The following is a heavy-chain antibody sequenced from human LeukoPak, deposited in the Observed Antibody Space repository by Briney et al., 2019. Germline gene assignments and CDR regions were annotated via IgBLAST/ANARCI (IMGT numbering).Heavy chain of an antibody. Sequence: ASVKVSCKASGYTFTSYDINWVRQATGQGLEWMGWMNPNSGNTGYAQKFQGRVTMTRNTSISTAYMELSSLRSEDTDVYYCARVPCSYDHYYYYYYMDVWGKGTTVTVSS. CDR3: ARVPCSYDHYYYYYYMDV. D-gene: IGHD5-18*01. V-gene: IGHV1-8*01. CDR2: MNPNSGNT. CDR1: GYTFTSYD. J-gene: IGHJ6*03.